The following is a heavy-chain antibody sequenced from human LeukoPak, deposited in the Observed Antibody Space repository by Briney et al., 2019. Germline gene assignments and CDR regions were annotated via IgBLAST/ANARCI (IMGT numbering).Heavy chain of an antibody. D-gene: IGHD4-17*01. V-gene: IGHV4-59*08. J-gene: IGHJ4*02. CDR1: GGSISNYY. Sequence: SETLSLTCTVSGGSISNYYWSWIRQPPGKELEWIGYIYYIGSTNYNPSLKRRVTISVDTSKNQFSLKLSSVTAADTAVYYCARHGTTVIGYFDYWGQGNLVTVSS. CDR2: IYYIGST. CDR3: ARHGTTVIGYFDY.